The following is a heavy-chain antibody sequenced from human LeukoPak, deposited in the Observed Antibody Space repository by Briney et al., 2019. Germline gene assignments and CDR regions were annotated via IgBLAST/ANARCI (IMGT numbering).Heavy chain of an antibody. Sequence: GASVKVSCKASGYTLTAYYIYWARQAPGQGLEWMGRINPNSGGTDYAQNFQGRVTMTRDTSISTAYMELSRLRSDDTAVYHCARGYCSGGTCYLVENWLDPWGQGTLVTVSS. CDR1: GYTLTAYY. CDR3: ARGYCSGGTCYLVENWLDP. V-gene: IGHV1-2*06. D-gene: IGHD2-15*01. J-gene: IGHJ5*02. CDR2: INPNSGGT.